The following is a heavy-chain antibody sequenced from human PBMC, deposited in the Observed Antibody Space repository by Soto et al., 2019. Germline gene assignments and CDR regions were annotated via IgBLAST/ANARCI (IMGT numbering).Heavy chain of an antibody. D-gene: IGHD3-10*01. Sequence: ASVKVSCKASGYTFTSYDMHWVRQAPGQGLEWMGIINPSGGSTSYAQKFQGRVTMTRDTSTSTVYMELSSLRSEDTAVYYCARVPRITMVRGANYYFDYWGQGTLVTVSS. CDR3: ARVPRITMVRGANYYFDY. V-gene: IGHV1-46*03. CDR2: INPSGGST. CDR1: GYTFTSYD. J-gene: IGHJ4*02.